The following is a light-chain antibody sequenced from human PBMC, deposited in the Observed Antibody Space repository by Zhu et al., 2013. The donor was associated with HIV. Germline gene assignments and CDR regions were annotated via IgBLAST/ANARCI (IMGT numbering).Light chain of an antibody. CDR3: QQSYDTPT. Sequence: IQVTQSPSSLSASVGDRVTITCRASQHISSYLNWYQQKPGKAPTLLIYAASYLQDGVPSRFGGSGSGTDFTLTISSLQPEDLATYYCQQSYDTPTFGQGTKVEIK. CDR1: QHISSY. CDR2: AAS. J-gene: IGKJ1*01. V-gene: IGKV1-39*01.